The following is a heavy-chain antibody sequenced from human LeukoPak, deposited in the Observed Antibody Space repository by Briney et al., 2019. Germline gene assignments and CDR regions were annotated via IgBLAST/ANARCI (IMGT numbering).Heavy chain of an antibody. J-gene: IGHJ4*02. D-gene: IGHD2-21*02. CDR2: IRYDGSNK. Sequence: PGGSLRLSCAASGFSFSSYGMHWVRQAPGKGLEWVAFIRYDGSNKYYADSVKGRFTISRDNSKNTLYLQMDSLRGVDTAVYYCAKSAVRGLPVLGSWGQGTLVTVSS. V-gene: IGHV3-30*02. CDR1: GFSFSSYG. CDR3: AKSAVRGLPVLGS.